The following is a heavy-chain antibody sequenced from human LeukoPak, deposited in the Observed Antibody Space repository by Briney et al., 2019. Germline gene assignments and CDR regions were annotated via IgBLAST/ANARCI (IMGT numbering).Heavy chain of an antibody. V-gene: IGHV3-48*03. D-gene: IGHD3-22*01. CDR3: AREVLSTGFPIGTYYYDSSGYRRHFDY. Sequence: PGGSLRLFCAASGFTFSSYEMNWVRQATGKGLEWVSYISSSGSTIYCAHSVKGRFTISRDNAKNSLYLQMNRLRAEDTAVYYCAREVLSTGFPIGTYYYDSSGYRRHFDYWGQGTLVTVSS. CDR2: ISSSGSTI. CDR1: GFTFSSYE. J-gene: IGHJ4*02.